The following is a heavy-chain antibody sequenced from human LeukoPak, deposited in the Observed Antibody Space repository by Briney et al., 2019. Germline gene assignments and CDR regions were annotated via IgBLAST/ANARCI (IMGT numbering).Heavy chain of an antibody. Sequence: SGPTLVNPTQTLTLTCTFSGFSLSTSGVGVGWIRQPPGKALEWLALIYWNDDKRYSPSLKSRLTITKDTSKNQVVLTMTNMDPVDTATYYCAHMVLYYYGSGSYYPNYFDYWGQGTLVTVSS. V-gene: IGHV2-5*01. CDR1: GFSLSTSGVG. CDR3: AHMVLYYYGSGSYYPNYFDY. CDR2: IYWNDDK. D-gene: IGHD3-10*01. J-gene: IGHJ4*02.